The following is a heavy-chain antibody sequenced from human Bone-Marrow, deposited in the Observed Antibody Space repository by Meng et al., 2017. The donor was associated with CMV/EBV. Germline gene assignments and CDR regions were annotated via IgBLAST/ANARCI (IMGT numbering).Heavy chain of an antibody. Sequence: SVKVSCKASGYTFTGYYMHWVRQAPGQGLEWMGWINPNSGGTNYAQKFQGRVTMTRDTSISTAYMELSRLRSDDTAVYYCARDYCSSTSCYSEFADWGKGTLVTVSS. D-gene: IGHD2-2*02. CDR3: ARDYCSSTSCYSEFAD. V-gene: IGHV1-2*02. CDR2: INPNSGGT. CDR1: GYTFTGYY. J-gene: IGHJ4*02.